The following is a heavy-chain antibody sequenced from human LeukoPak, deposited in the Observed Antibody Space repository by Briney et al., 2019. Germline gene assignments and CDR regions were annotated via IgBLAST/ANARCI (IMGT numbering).Heavy chain of an antibody. CDR1: GYSFTSYW. CDR3: ARHRGIAALAGAFDI. J-gene: IGHJ3*02. Sequence: GESLKISCKGSGYSFTSYWIGWVRQMPGKGLEWMGIIYPGDSDTRYSPSFQGQVTISADKSISTAYLQWSSLKASDTAIYYCARHRGIAALAGAFDIWGQGTMVTVSS. D-gene: IGHD6-13*01. CDR2: IYPGDSDT. V-gene: IGHV5-51*01.